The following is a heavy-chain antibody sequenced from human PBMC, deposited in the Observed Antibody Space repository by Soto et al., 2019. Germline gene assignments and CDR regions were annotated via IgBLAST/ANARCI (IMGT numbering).Heavy chain of an antibody. J-gene: IGHJ4*02. D-gene: IGHD3-16*01. V-gene: IGHV1-18*01. Sequence: ASVKVSCKASGYTFTSYGISWVRQAPGQGLEWMGWISAYSGSTNYNPSLKSRVTISVDTSKNQFSLKLSSVTAADTAVYYCARHWGRQVFDYWGQGTLVTVSS. CDR1: GYTFTSYG. CDR2: ISAYSGST. CDR3: ARHWGRQVFDY.